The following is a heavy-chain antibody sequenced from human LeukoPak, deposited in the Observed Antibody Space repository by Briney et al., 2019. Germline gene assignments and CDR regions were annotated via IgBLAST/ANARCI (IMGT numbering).Heavy chain of an antibody. V-gene: IGHV4-61*02. CDR1: GGSISSGSYY. J-gene: IGHJ4*02. CDR3: ARGGPLYFDY. Sequence: SETLSLTCTVSGGSISSGSYYWSWIRQPAGKGLEWIGRIYTSGSTNYNPSLKSRVTISVDTSKNQFSLKLSSVTAADTAVYYCARGGPLYFDYWGQGNLVTVSS. CDR2: IYTSGST.